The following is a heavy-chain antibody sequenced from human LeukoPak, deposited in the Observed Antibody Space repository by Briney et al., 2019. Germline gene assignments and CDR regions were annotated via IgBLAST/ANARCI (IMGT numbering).Heavy chain of an antibody. CDR1: GESISGFY. Sequence: SETLSLTCTVSGESISGFYWTWIRQPPGKGLEWIGYIYYSGSTNYNPSLKSRVTISVDTSKNRFSLKLSSVTAADTAVYYCARDSYWGTHDYWGQGTLVTVSS. J-gene: IGHJ4*02. V-gene: IGHV4-59*12. CDR3: ARDSYWGTHDY. D-gene: IGHD2-8*02. CDR2: IYYSGST.